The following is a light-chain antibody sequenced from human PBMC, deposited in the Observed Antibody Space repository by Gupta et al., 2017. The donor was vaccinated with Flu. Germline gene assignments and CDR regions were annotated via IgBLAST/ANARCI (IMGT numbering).Light chain of an antibody. CDR2: NVS. CDR1: SSGVGGYYY. CDR3: STYTTSTNLVK. V-gene: IGLV2-14*03. Sequence: ITSTCSETSSGVGGYYYVSWYQQHPGKAPELIIFNVSNRPSGVSNRFSGSKSGDTASLTISGLQAEDAADYYCSTYTTSTNLVKFGGGTKLAVL. J-gene: IGLJ2*01.